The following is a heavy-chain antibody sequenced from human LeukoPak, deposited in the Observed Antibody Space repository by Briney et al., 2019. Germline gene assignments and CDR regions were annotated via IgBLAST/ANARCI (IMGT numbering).Heavy chain of an antibody. CDR1: GSTFSGYS. Sequence: GGSLRLSCAASGSTFSGYSMNWVRQAPGKGLEWVSYISSSSSTIYYADSVKGRFTISRDNAKNSLYLQMNSLRAEDTAVYYCAREFGELADYWGQGTLVTVSS. CDR2: ISSSSSTI. D-gene: IGHD3-10*01. V-gene: IGHV3-48*01. J-gene: IGHJ4*02. CDR3: AREFGELADY.